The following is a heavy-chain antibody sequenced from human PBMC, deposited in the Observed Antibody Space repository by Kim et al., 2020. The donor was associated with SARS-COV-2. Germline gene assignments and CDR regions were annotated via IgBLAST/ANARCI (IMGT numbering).Heavy chain of an antibody. Sequence: YYSDTVKGRFTISRDNSKNTLYLQMNSLRAEDTAVYYCARDGPSGLVPFYWGQGTLVTVSS. V-gene: IGHV3-66*01. J-gene: IGHJ4*02. CDR3: ARDGPSGLVPFY. D-gene: IGHD2-2*01.